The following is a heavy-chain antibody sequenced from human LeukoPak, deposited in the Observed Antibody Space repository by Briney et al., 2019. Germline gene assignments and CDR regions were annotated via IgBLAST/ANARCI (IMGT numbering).Heavy chain of an antibody. Sequence: GGSLRLSCAASGFTFSDYYMSWIRQAPGKGLGWVSYISSSGSTIYYADSVKGRFTISRDNAKNSLYLQMNSLRAEDTAVYYCARRAPLTGDPFDYWGQGTLVTVSS. V-gene: IGHV3-11*01. J-gene: IGHJ4*02. CDR2: ISSSGSTI. D-gene: IGHD7-27*01. CDR1: GFTFSDYY. CDR3: ARRAPLTGDPFDY.